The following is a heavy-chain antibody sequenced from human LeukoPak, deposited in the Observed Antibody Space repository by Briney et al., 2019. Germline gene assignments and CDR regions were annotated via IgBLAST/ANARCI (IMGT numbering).Heavy chain of an antibody. CDR2: IHYSGST. J-gene: IGHJ5*02. CDR3: ARDVGYNWNHNWFDP. Sequence: SETLSLTCTVSGGSISTYYWSWIRQPPGKGLEWIGYIHYSGSTSYNPSLKSRITISVDTSKNQLSLILNSVTAADTAVYYCARDVGYNWNHNWFDPWGQGTLVTVSS. D-gene: IGHD1-20*01. CDR1: GGSISTYY. V-gene: IGHV4-59*01.